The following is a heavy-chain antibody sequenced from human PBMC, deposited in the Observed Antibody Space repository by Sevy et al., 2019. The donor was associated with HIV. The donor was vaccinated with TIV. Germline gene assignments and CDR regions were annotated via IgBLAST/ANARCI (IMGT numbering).Heavy chain of an antibody. CDR2: INPNIGGT. CDR3: ARGGGGGGGLSV. CDR1: EDTFNDYY. J-gene: IGHJ4*02. D-gene: IGHD3-16*02. Sequence: ASVKVSCKVSEDTFNDYYIHWVRQAPGQGLEWMGWINPNIGGTNYAQIFQGRVTMTRDTSISTDYMELSRLRSDDPAVFYWARGGGGGGGLSVWGQGTLITVSS. V-gene: IGHV1-2*02.